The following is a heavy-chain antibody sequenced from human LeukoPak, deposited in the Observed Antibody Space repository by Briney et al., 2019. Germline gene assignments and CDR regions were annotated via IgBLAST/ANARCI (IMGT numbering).Heavy chain of an antibody. CDR3: ARVPEYFDWLLPFDI. CDR1: GYTFTSYD. D-gene: IGHD3-9*01. Sequence: ASVKVSCKASGYTFTSYDINWVRQATGQGREWRGWMNPNSGNTGYAQKFKGRVTMTRDTSNNTAYIELSRLRSDDTAVYYCARVPEYFDWLLPFDIWGQGTMVTVSS. CDR2: MNPNSGNT. V-gene: IGHV1-8*02. J-gene: IGHJ3*02.